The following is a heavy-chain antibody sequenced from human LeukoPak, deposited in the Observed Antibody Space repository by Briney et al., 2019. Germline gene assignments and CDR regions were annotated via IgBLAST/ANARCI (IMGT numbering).Heavy chain of an antibody. V-gene: IGHV1-2*02. Sequence: ASVKVSCKASGYTFTGYYMHWVRQAPGQGLEWMGWINPNSGGTNYAQKFQGRVTMTRDTSISTAYMELSRLRSEDTAVYYCASALRGYSGFLYYFDYWGQGTLVTVSS. CDR3: ASALRGYSGFLYYFDY. D-gene: IGHD5-12*01. CDR1: GYTFTGYY. J-gene: IGHJ4*02. CDR2: INPNSGGT.